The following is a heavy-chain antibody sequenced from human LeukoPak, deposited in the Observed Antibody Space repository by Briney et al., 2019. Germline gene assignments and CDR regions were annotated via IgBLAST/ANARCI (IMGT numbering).Heavy chain of an antibody. D-gene: IGHD1-26*01. V-gene: IGHV3-48*03. CDR2: ISSSGSTI. Sequence: GGSLRLSCAASGFTFNSYEMNWVRQAPGKGLEWVSYISSSGSTIYYADSVKGRFTISRDNAKNSLYLQMNSLRAEDTAVYYCARDTGIVGATDYWGQGTLVTVSS. CDR1: GFTFNSYE. J-gene: IGHJ4*02. CDR3: ARDTGIVGATDY.